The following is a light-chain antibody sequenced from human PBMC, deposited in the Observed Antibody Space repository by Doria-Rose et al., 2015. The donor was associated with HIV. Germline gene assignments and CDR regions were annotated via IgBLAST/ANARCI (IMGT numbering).Light chain of an antibody. CDR3: HQYASSRT. J-gene: IGKJ1*01. V-gene: IGKV3-20*01. Sequence: TQSPGTLSLSPGERATLSCRASQSVSANYLAWYQQRPGQSPRLLIYGASSRATDIPDRFSGSGSGTDFTLTISRLEPEGFAVYYRHQYASSRTFGQGTKVEIK. CDR1: QSVSANY. CDR2: GAS.